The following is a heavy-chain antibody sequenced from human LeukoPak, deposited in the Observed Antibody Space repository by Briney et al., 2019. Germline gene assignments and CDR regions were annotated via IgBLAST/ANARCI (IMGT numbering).Heavy chain of an antibody. Sequence: SETLSLTCTVSGGSISSSSYYWGWIRQPPGKGLEWIGSIYHSGSTYYNPSLKSRATISVDTSKNQFSLKLSSVTAADTAVYYCARIKRGIAVALTFDYWGQGTLVTVSS. D-gene: IGHD6-19*01. CDR2: IYHSGST. J-gene: IGHJ4*02. V-gene: IGHV4-39*07. CDR1: GGSISSSSYY. CDR3: ARIKRGIAVALTFDY.